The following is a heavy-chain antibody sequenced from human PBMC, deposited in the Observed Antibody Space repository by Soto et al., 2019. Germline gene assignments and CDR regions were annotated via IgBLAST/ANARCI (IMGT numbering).Heavy chain of an antibody. CDR1: GFTFRTYG. Sequence: LRLSCAASGFTFRTYGMHWVRQAPGKGLEWVAFISDDGSQKYYGDSVKGRFTISRDNSKNTLSLRMISLRTEDTSVYYCAKEAPGGWHFFDTWGQGTLVTVSS. J-gene: IGHJ4*02. V-gene: IGHV3-30*18. D-gene: IGHD6-19*01. CDR2: ISDDGSQK. CDR3: AKEAPGGWHFFDT.